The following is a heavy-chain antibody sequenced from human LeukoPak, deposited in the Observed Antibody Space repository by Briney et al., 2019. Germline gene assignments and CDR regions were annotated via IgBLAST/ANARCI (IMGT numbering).Heavy chain of an antibody. CDR1: GGSFSGYC. J-gene: IGHJ4*02. CDR2: INHSGST. Sequence: SETLSLTCAVYGGSFSGYCWSWIRQPPGKGLEWIGEINHSGSTNYNPSLKSRVTISVDTSKNQFSLKLSSVTAAGTAVYYCAVKVTAFDYWGQGTLVTVSS. CDR3: AVKVTAFDY. D-gene: IGHD2-21*02. V-gene: IGHV4-34*01.